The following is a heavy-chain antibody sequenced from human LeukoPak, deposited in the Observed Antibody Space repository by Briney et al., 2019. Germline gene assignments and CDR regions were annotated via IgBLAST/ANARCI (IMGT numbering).Heavy chain of an antibody. CDR2: INPNSGGT. V-gene: IGHV1-2*02. CDR3: ARLAAILSGWFDP. CDR1: GYTFSGYY. D-gene: IGHD2-2*02. Sequence: ASLKVSCKASGYTFSGYYIHWVRQVPGQGLEWMGWINPNSGGTKYAQNFQGRVTMTRDTSISTAYMELSRLRSDDTAVYYCARLAAILSGWFDPWGQGTLVTVSS. J-gene: IGHJ5*02.